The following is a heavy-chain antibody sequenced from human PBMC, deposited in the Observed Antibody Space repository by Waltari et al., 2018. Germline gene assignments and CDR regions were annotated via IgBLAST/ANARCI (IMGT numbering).Heavy chain of an antibody. CDR3: ARVWDIVVVPAAINAFDI. V-gene: IGHV1-18*01. Sequence: QVQLVQSGAEVKKPGDSVTVSCKASGYTFTSYGISWLRQAPGQGLEWMGWISAYNGNTKYAQKLQGRVTMTTDTSTSTAYMELRSLRSDDTAVYYCARVWDIVVVPAAINAFDIWGQGTMVTVSS. J-gene: IGHJ3*02. CDR2: ISAYNGNT. CDR1: GYTFTSYG. D-gene: IGHD2-2*02.